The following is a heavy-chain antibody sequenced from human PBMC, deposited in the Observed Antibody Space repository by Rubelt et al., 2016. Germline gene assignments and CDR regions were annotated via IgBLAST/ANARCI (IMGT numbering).Heavy chain of an antibody. D-gene: IGHD2-21*01. V-gene: IGHV4-34*01. Sequence: QVQLQQWGAGLLKPSETLSLTCAVYSGSFSGYYWNWIRQSPGTGLEWIGEISHNGRTTYNPSLKSRVTISIDTSKDQSSLKLTAVTTADTAVYFCARHRADDPIAVFDYWGRGTLVTVSS. CDR3: ARHRADDPIAVFDY. CDR2: ISHNGRT. CDR1: SGSFSGYY. J-gene: IGHJ4*02.